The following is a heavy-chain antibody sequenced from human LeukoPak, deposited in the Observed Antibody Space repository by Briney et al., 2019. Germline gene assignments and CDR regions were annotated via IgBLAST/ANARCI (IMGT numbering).Heavy chain of an antibody. D-gene: IGHD6-13*01. CDR2: ISGSNGNT. Sequence: ASGKVSCKASGYTFTSYGVSWVRQAPGQGLEWMGWISGSNGNTNNAQKVQGRVTMTTDTSTSTAYMELRSLRSDDTAVYYCARYPLSYSSNWHYYFDYWGQGTLLTVSS. CDR3: ARYPLSYSSNWHYYFDY. CDR1: GYTFTSYG. V-gene: IGHV1-18*01. J-gene: IGHJ4*02.